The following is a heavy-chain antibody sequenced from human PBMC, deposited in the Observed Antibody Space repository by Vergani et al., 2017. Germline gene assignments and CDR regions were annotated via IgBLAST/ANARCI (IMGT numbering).Heavy chain of an antibody. CDR2: INAGNGNT. CDR3: ARALVDYIWGSYRFPGEMDS. J-gene: IGHJ4*02. Sequence: QVQLVQSGAEVKKPGASVKVSCKASGYTFTSYAMHWVRQAPGQRLEWMGWINAGNGNTKYSQKCQGRVTITRDTPASTAYMDLSSLRSEDPAVYYCARALVDYIWGSYRFPGEMDSWGQGTLVTVSS. CDR1: GYTFTSYA. D-gene: IGHD3-16*02. V-gene: IGHV1-3*01.